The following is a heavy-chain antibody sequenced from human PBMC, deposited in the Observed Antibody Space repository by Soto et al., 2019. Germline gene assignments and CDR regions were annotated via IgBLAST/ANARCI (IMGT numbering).Heavy chain of an antibody. J-gene: IGHJ6*02. Sequence: GESLKISCKGSGYSFSNYWIGWVRQMSGKGQEWMAITFRGNSETRYSPSFQGHVTISVDRSISTAYLQWSSLKASDTALYYCARSRYYDTTGYYPCYYYYYGMDVWGQGTTVTVSS. CDR2: TFRGNSET. V-gene: IGHV5-51*01. CDR1: GYSFSNYW. CDR3: ARSRYYDTTGYYPCYYYYYGMDV. D-gene: IGHD3-22*01.